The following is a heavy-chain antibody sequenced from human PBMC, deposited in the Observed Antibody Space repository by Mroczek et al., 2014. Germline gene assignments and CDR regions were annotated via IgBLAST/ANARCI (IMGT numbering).Heavy chain of an antibody. CDR1: GFTFSSYA. CDR3: AREQWGGRSAFDY. CDR2: ISYDGSNK. J-gene: IGHJ4*02. Sequence: QVQLQESGGGVVQPGRSLRLSCAASGFTFSSYAMHWVRQAPGKGLEWVAVISYDGSNKYYADSVKGRFTISRDNSKNTLYLQMNSLRAEDTAVYYCAREQWGGRSAFDYWGQGTLVTVSS. V-gene: IGHV3-30-3*01. D-gene: IGHD1-26*01.